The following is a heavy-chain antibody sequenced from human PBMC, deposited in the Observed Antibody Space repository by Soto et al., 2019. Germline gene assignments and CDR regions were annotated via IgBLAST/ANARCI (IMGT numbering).Heavy chain of an antibody. CDR3: ASSRRGSWYYFDY. V-gene: IGHV1-2*06. CDR2: INPNSGGT. Sequence: GASVKVSCKASGYTFTGYYMHWVRQAPGQGLEWMGRINPNSGGTNYAQKFQGRVTMTRDTSISTAYMELSRLRSDDTAVYYCASSRRGSWYYFDYWGQGTLVTVSS. D-gene: IGHD6-13*01. CDR1: GYTFTGYY. J-gene: IGHJ4*02.